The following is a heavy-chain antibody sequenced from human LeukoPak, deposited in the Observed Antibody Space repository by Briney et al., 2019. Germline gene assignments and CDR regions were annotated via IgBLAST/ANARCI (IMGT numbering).Heavy chain of an antibody. D-gene: IGHD5-12*01. V-gene: IGHV3-53*01. CDR2: IYSGGST. CDR1: GFTFSNAW. Sequence: GGSLRLSCAASGFTFSNAWMSWVRQAPGKGLEWVSVIYSGGSTYYADSVKGRFTISRDNSKNTLYLQMNSLRAEDTAVYYCARSVATTRRVDYWGQGTLVTVSS. J-gene: IGHJ4*02. CDR3: ARSVATTRRVDY.